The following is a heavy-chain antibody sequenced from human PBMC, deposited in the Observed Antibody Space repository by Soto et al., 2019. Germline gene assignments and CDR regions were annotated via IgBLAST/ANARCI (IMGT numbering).Heavy chain of an antibody. V-gene: IGHV1-18*01. CDR2: ISAYNGNT. CDR3: ARDYYTRIAAAGAGRLDP. CDR1: GYTFTSYG. J-gene: IGHJ5*02. Sequence: ASVKVSCKASGYTFTSYGISWVRQAPGQGLEWMGWISAYNGNTNYAQKLQGRVTMTTDTSTSTAYMELRSLRSDDTAVYYCARDYYTRIAAAGAGRLDPCAQGTLVTVS. D-gene: IGHD6-13*01.